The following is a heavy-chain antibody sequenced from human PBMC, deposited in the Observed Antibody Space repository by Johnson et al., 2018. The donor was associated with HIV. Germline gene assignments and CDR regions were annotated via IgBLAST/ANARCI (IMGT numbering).Heavy chain of an antibody. D-gene: IGHD3-3*01. Sequence: VQLVESGGGVIRPGGSLRLSCATSGFTFDDYGMSWVRQAPGKGLEWVSGINWNGGSTGYADSVKGRFTISRDNVKNTLYLQMNSLRAEDTAVYYCAREQERIGERAFDIWGQGTMVTVSS. J-gene: IGHJ3*02. CDR3: AREQERIGERAFDI. CDR1: GFTFDDYG. V-gene: IGHV3-20*04. CDR2: INWNGGST.